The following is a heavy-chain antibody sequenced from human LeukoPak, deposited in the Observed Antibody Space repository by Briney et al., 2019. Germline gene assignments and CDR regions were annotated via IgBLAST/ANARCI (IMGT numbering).Heavy chain of an antibody. CDR3: ARHTYYDYGMDV. Sequence: SETLSLTCAVYGGSFSGYYWSWIRQPPGKGLEWIGSIYYSGSTYYNPSLKSRVTISIDTSKNHFSLKLSSVTAADTAVYFCARHTYYDYGMDVWGQGTTVTVSS. V-gene: IGHV4-34*01. CDR2: IYYSGST. J-gene: IGHJ6*02. CDR1: GGSFSGYY.